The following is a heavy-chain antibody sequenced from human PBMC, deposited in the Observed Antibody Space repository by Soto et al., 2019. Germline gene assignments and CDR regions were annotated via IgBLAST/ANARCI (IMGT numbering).Heavy chain of an antibody. J-gene: IGHJ3*02. CDR1: GFTFSDYY. CDR2: ISSSGGTI. V-gene: IGHV3-11*01. D-gene: IGHD6-6*01. CDR3: ARGQQLANDAFDI. Sequence: GGSLRLSCAASGFTFSDYYMSWIRQAPGKGLEWVSYISSSGGTIYYADSVKGRFTISRDNAKNSLYLQMNSLRAEDTAVYYCARGQQLANDAFDIWGQGTMVTVSS.